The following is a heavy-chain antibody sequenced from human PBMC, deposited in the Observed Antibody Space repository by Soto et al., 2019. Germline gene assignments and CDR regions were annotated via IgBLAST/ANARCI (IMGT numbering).Heavy chain of an antibody. Sequence: ASVKVSCKASGYTFTSYGISWVRQAPGQGLEWMGWISAYNGNTNYAQKLQGRVTMTTDTSTSTAYMELRSLRSDDTAVYYCAREWLWGATRGMLAYWGQGTLVTVSS. CDR1: GYTFTSYG. CDR3: AREWLWGATRGMLAY. CDR2: ISAYNGNT. J-gene: IGHJ4*02. D-gene: IGHD1-26*01. V-gene: IGHV1-18*04.